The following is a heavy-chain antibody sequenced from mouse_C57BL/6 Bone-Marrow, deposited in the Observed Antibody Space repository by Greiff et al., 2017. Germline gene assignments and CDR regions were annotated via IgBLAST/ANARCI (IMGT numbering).Heavy chain of an antibody. CDR2: IRSKSNNYAT. CDR1: GFSFNTYA. J-gene: IGHJ3*01. V-gene: IGHV10-1*01. Sequence: EVQLQESGGGLVQPKGSLKLSCAASGFSFNTYAMTWVRQAPGKGLEWVARIRSKSNNYATSYADSVKDRFTISRDDSESMLYLQMNNLKTEDTAMYYCVRGLPYWGQGTLVTVSA. CDR3: VRGLPY. D-gene: IGHD3-1*01.